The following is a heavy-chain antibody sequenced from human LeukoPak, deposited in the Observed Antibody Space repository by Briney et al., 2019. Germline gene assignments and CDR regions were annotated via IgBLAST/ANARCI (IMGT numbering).Heavy chain of an antibody. J-gene: IGHJ5*02. V-gene: IGHV4-59*08. D-gene: IGHD3-10*01. CDR2: IYYSGST. Sequence: PSETLSLTCTVSAGSISSDYWSWIRQPPGKGLEWIGYIYYSGSTNYNPSLKSRVTISVDTSKNQFSLKLSSVTAADTAVYYCVRHGLLLWSWFDPWGQGTLVTVSS. CDR3: VRHGLLLWSWFDP. CDR1: AGSISSDY.